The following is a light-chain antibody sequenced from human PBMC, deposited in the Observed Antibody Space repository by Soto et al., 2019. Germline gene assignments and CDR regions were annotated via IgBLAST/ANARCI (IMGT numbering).Light chain of an antibody. CDR3: QQYIRWPLT. CDR2: GAS. Sequence: VVTHSPATLSVSPGERATLSCRASQDVSSNLAWYQQKPGQAPSLLIYGASTRATGTPARFSGSGSGTEFTLTISTLQSADYAVYFCQQYIRWPLTFGGGTTV. J-gene: IGKJ4*01. V-gene: IGKV3-15*01. CDR1: QDVSSN.